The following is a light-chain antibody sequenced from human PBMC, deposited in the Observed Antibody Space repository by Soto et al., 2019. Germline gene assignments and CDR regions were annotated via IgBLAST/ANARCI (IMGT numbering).Light chain of an antibody. CDR3: HQRSNWPIT. J-gene: IGKJ5*01. CDR2: DAS. Sequence: EGVLTQSPATLAFSPGGIATLAGGASQIVSSYLAWYQQTPGQHPRLLIYDASNRATGIPARFSGSGSGTAFTLTTSSLEPEDFAVYYCHQRSNWPITFGQATPLEIK. V-gene: IGKV3-11*01. CDR1: QIVSSY.